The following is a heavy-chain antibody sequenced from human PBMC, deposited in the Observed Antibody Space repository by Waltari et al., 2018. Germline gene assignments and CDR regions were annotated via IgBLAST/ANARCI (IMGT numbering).Heavy chain of an antibody. CDR3: ARRGGIAAAGSDQGAFDI. CDR2: ISPALGTA. J-gene: IGHJ3*02. V-gene: IGHV1-69*08. Sequence: QVQLVQSGAEVKKPGSSVKVSCKAYGGTFSSYAISWVRQATGQGLEWMGRISPALGTANYAQKFQGRVTITADKSTSTAYMELSSLRSEDTAVYYCARRGGIAAAGSDQGAFDIWGQGTMVTVSS. D-gene: IGHD6-13*01. CDR1: GGTFSSYA.